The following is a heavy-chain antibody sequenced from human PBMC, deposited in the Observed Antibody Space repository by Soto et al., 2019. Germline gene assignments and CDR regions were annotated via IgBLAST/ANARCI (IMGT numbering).Heavy chain of an antibody. V-gene: IGHV1-18*01. Sequence: QFQLVQSGPEVKKPGASVKVSCRASGYTFSTHGLSWVRQAPGQGLEWMGWITPYNGNTNYEQKLRGRLTMTTDTSTNTGYMEVRSLRSDDTAVYYCARFRDCTGSTCDPSFGFDLWGPGTVVTVSS. CDR1: GYTFSTHG. CDR3: ARFRDCTGSTCDPSFGFDL. D-gene: IGHD2-8*02. J-gene: IGHJ3*01. CDR2: ITPYNGNT.